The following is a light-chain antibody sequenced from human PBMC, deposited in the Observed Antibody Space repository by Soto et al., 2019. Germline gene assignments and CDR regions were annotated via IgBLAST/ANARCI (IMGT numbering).Light chain of an antibody. Sequence: EIVMTQSPATLSVSPGERATLSCRASQSVSSNLAWYQQKPGQAPRLLIYGASTRATGIPARFSGSGSGTEFTLTISSLQSEDFAVYYCQPYNNEYTFGQGTKLEIK. CDR1: QSVSSN. J-gene: IGKJ2*01. V-gene: IGKV3-15*01. CDR2: GAS. CDR3: QPYNNEYT.